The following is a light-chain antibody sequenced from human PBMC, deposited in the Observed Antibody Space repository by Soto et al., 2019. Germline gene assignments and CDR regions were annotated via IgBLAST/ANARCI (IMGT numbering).Light chain of an antibody. J-gene: IGKJ2*01. CDR3: QQYGSSPNT. V-gene: IGKV3-20*01. CDR2: GAS. Sequence: EIVLTQSPGTLSLSPGERATLSCRASQSVSSSSLGWYQQKPGQAPRLLIYGASSRATGIPDRFSGSGSGTDFTLTISRLEPEDFAVYYCQQYGSSPNTFGQGTKLEIK. CDR1: QSVSSSS.